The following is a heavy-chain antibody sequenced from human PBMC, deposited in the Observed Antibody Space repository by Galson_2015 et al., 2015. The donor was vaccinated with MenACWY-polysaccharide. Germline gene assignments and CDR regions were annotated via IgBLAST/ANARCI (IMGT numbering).Heavy chain of an antibody. CDR2: VSSAGSA. CDR3: ARAGRTDTVIVGYGWGLDY. J-gene: IGHJ4*02. D-gene: IGHD3-10*01. Sequence: SETLSLTCTVSGVSISRTSHYWAWTRQPPGKGLEWIGTVSSAGSAYYNSSLNSRVTISVDTSKNQFSLKLISVTAADTAIYYCARAGRTDTVIVGYGWGLDYWGQGALVTVSS. V-gene: IGHV4-39*07. CDR1: GVSISRTSHY.